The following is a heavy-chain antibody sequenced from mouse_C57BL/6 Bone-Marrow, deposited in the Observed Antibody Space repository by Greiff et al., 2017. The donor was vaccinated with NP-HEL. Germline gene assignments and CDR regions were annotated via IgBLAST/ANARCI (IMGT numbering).Heavy chain of an antibody. CDR3: ARGITEYYGSDWYFDV. V-gene: IGHV1-69*01. Sequence: QVQLQQPGAELVMPGASVKLSCKASGYTFTSYWMHWVKQRPGQGLEWIGELDPSDSYTNYNRKFKGKSTLTVDKSSSTAYMQLSSLTSEDSAVYYCARGITEYYGSDWYFDVWGTGTTVTVSS. CDR2: LDPSDSYT. CDR1: GYTFTSYW. D-gene: IGHD1-1*01. J-gene: IGHJ1*03.